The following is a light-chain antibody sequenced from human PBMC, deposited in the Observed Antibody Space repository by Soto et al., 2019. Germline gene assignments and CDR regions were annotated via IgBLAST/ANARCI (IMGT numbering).Light chain of an antibody. V-gene: IGKV3-15*01. J-gene: IGKJ2*01. CDR2: GAS. CDR3: QQYNNWPLFT. CDR1: QTIKSN. Sequence: VMTQSPATLSVSPVERATLSCRASQTIKSNLAWYQQKSGQPPRLLIYGASIRATGIPVRFSGSGSGTEFTLTISSLQSEDSALYYCQQYNNWPLFTFGQGTKLEIK.